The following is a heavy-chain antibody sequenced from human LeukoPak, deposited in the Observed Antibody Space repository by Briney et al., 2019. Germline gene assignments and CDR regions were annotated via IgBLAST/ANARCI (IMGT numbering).Heavy chain of an antibody. D-gene: IGHD5-24*01. CDR2: ISWNSGSI. J-gene: IGHJ4*02. V-gene: IGHV3-9*03. Sequence: GGSLRLSCAASEFTIDDYAMHWVRQAPGRGLEWVSSISWNSGSIDYADSVKGRFTISRDNAKNSLYLQMNSLRTEDMALYYCAKGFSRDVYSYFDYWGQGTLVTVSS. CDR1: EFTIDDYA. CDR3: AKGFSRDVYSYFDY.